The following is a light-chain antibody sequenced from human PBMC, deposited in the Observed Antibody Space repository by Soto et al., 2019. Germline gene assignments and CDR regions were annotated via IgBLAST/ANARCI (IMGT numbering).Light chain of an antibody. J-gene: IGKJ1*01. CDR2: GAS. Sequence: EIVMTQSPATLSVSPVEGATLSCMASQNIRTKLAWYQQKPGQAPRLLISGASTRATGIPVRFSGSGSGTEFTLTISSLQSEDFAVYYCQQYNNWPPKTFGQGTKVDIK. CDR1: QNIRTK. V-gene: IGKV3-15*01. CDR3: QQYNNWPPKT.